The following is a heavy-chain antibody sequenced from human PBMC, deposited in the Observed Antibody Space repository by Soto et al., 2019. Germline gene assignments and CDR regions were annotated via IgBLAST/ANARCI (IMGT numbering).Heavy chain of an antibody. CDR1: GFTFSSYG. V-gene: IGHV3-33*01. J-gene: IGHJ6*02. D-gene: IGHD3-22*01. CDR3: ARGGYDSSAMDV. CDR2: IWYDGSNK. Sequence: PGGSLRLSCAASGFTFSSYGMHWVRQAPGKGLEWVAVIWYDGSNKYYADSVKGRFTISRDNSKNTLYLQMNSLRVEDTAVYYCARGGYDSSAMDVWCPGTTVTVSS.